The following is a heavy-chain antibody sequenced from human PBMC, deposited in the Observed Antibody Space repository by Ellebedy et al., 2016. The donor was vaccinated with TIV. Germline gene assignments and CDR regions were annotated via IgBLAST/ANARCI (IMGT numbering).Heavy chain of an antibody. Sequence: GESLKISCAASGFTFGAYWMSWVRQAPGRGLEWVANLKLDGSEEHYVDSVKGRFTISRDNAKDSLYLQMNSLRAEDTAVYYCARGRLWFGEFYFDYWGQGTLVTVSP. CDR3: ARGRLWFGEFYFDY. CDR2: LKLDGSEE. J-gene: IGHJ4*02. D-gene: IGHD3-10*01. V-gene: IGHV3-7*01. CDR1: GFTFGAYW.